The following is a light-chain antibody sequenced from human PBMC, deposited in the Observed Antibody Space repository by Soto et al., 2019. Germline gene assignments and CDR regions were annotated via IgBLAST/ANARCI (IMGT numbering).Light chain of an antibody. J-gene: IGKJ5*01. CDR2: TGS. V-gene: IGKV1-12*01. CDR1: QGIKNW. Sequence: ASVGDRVTITCRASQGIKNWLAWYQQKPGKAPNLLIYTGSSLQSGVPSRFSGSGSGTDFTLTINSLQPEDFATYYCQQAASFPITFGQGTRLEIK. CDR3: QQAASFPIT.